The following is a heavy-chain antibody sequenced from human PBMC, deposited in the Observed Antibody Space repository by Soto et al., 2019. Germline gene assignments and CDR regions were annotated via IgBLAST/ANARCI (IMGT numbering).Heavy chain of an antibody. D-gene: IGHD2-15*01. CDR2: IIPIFGTP. CDR1: RDSFSTYS. V-gene: IGHV1-69*01. CDR3: ARGSYCSGTSCNSALGY. Sequence: QVQLVQSGSEVKTPGSSVKVSCKASRDSFSTYSISWVRQAPGQGLEWMGGIIPIFGTPKYAQKFQGRVTITADESTSTLYMELSSLRSEVTAVSYCARGSYCSGTSCNSALGYWGQGTLVTVSP. J-gene: IGHJ4*02.